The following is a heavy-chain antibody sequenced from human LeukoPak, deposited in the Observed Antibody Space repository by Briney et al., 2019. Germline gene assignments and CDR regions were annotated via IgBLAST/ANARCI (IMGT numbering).Heavy chain of an antibody. CDR1: GGSISSSSYY. CDR3: ARLYYDSSGYYQICYLDC. Sequence: SETLSLTCTVSGGSISSSSYYWGWIRQPPGKGLEWIGSIYYSGSTYYNPSLKSRVTISVDTSKNQFSLNLSSVTAADTAVYYCARLYYDSSGYYQICYLDCGGQGTLVTVSS. D-gene: IGHD3-22*01. J-gene: IGHJ4*02. CDR2: IYYSGST. V-gene: IGHV4-39*01.